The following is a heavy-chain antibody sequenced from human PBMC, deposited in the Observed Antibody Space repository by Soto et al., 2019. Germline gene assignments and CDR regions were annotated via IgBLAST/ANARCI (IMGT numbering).Heavy chain of an antibody. CDR2: VNPNNGDT. CDR3: AKVSRKGSAIDFDY. D-gene: IGHD3-10*01. V-gene: IGHV1-8*01. CDR1: RYTFSNCD. Sequence: QVQLVQFGAELKKPGASVKVSCRASRYTFSNCDMNWVRQATGQGPEWIGWVNPNNGDTGYAQKFQGRVTLTTDISTTTAYMELTSLRSEDTAIYYCAKVSRKGSAIDFDYWGQGTLITVS. J-gene: IGHJ4*02.